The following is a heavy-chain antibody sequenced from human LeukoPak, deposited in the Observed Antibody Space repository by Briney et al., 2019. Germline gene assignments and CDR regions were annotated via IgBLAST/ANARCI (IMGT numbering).Heavy chain of an antibody. Sequence: PSQTLSLTCTVSGGSISSGNYWSWIRQPAGKGLEWIGRIYTSGSTNYNPSLKSRVTISVDTSKNQFSLKLSSVTAADTAVYYCARDRIAAAGTYYDMDVWGRGTTVTVSS. V-gene: IGHV4-61*02. CDR2: IYTSGST. CDR3: ARDRIAAAGTYYDMDV. D-gene: IGHD6-13*01. CDR1: GGSISSGNY. J-gene: IGHJ6*02.